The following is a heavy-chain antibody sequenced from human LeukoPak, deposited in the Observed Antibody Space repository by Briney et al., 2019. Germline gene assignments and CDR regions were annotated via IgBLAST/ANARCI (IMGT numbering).Heavy chain of an antibody. CDR1: GGSFSGYY. CDR3: ARVIGDCFDY. J-gene: IGHJ4*02. V-gene: IGHV4-34*09. Sequence: SSETLSLTCAAYGGSFSGYYWSWIRQPPGKGLEWIGEINHSGSTYYNPSLKSRVTISVDTSKNQFSLKLSSVTAADTAVYYCARVIGDCFDYWGQGTLVTVSS. CDR2: INHSGST. D-gene: IGHD1-26*01.